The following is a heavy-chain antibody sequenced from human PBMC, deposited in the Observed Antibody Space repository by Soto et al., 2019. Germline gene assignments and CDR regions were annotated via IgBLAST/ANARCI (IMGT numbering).Heavy chain of an antibody. CDR1: GFTFSSYS. CDR3: AREPTYYDILTGYYIYYFDY. J-gene: IGHJ4*02. CDR2: ISSSSSYI. V-gene: IGHV3-21*01. D-gene: IGHD3-9*01. Sequence: GGSLRLSCAASGFTFSSYSMNWVRQAPGKGLEWVSSISSSSSYIYFADSVKGRFTISRDNAKNSLYLQMNSLRAEDTAVYYCAREPTYYDILTGYYIYYFDYWGQGTLVTVSS.